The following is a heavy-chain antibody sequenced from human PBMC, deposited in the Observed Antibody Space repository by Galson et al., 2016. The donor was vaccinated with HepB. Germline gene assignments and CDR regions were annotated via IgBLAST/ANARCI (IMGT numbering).Heavy chain of an antibody. D-gene: IGHD3-16*01. CDR3: ARGRPLPLGELLKSYYFDY. CDR2: IIPMIGAA. CDR1: GGTFSSHA. Sequence: SVKVSCKASGGTFSSHAIIWVQQAPGQGLEWMGGIIPMIGAANYSKTFQGRVTITADESTNTAYMELTSLRSDDTAVCYCARGRPLPLGELLKSYYFDYWGQGTLVTVSS. J-gene: IGHJ4*01. V-gene: IGHV1-69*13.